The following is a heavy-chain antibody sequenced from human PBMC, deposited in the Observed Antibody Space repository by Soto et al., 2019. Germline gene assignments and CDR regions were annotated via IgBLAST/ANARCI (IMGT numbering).Heavy chain of an antibody. Sequence: QVQLVESGGGVVQPGRSLRLSCAASGFTFSSYGMHWVRQAPGKGLEWVAVISYDGSNKYYVDSVKGRFTISRDNSKNTLYLQMNSLRAEDTAVYYCAKDSLSGEGFDYWGQGTLVTVSS. CDR2: ISYDGSNK. J-gene: IGHJ4*02. CDR3: AKDSLSGEGFDY. CDR1: GFTFSSYG. D-gene: IGHD1-26*01. V-gene: IGHV3-30*18.